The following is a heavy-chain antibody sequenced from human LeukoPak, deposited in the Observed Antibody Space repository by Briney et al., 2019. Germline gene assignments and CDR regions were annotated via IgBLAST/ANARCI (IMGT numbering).Heavy chain of an antibody. Sequence: SVKVSCKASGGTFSSYAISWVRQAPGQGLEWMGGIIPIFGTANYAQKFQGRVTITADESTSTAYMELSSLRSEDTAVYYCARSSYGVELGDYWGQGTLVTVSS. J-gene: IGHJ4*02. CDR1: GGTFSSYA. V-gene: IGHV1-69*13. CDR2: IIPIFGTA. D-gene: IGHD5-18*01. CDR3: ARSSYGVELGDY.